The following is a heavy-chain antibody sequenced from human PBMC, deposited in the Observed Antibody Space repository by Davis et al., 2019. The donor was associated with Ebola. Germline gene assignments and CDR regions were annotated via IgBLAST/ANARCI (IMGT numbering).Heavy chain of an antibody. V-gene: IGHV3-30*02. CDR2: IRYDGSNK. J-gene: IGHJ6*02. CDR3: AKDLPEGITIFGVVIIQSYYYGMDV. CDR1: GFTFSSYG. D-gene: IGHD3-3*01. Sequence: GESLQISCAASGFTFSSYGMHWVRQAPGKGLEWVAFIRYDGSNKYYADSVKGRFTISRDNSKNTLYLQMNSLRAEDTAVYYCAKDLPEGITIFGVVIIQSYYYGMDVWGQGTTVTVSS.